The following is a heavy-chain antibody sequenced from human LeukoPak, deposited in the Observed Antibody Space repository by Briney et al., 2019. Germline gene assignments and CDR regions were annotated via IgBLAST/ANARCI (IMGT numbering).Heavy chain of an antibody. CDR2: TYFRSKWNS. CDR3: ERGPGTLHY. Sequence: SQTLSLTCAISGYSVPSNSTAWNWNRQPQSRGLEWLGRTYFRSKWNSGYAVSVKGRVTISPDASKNQFSLQLRFVTPEDTAVYYCERGPGTLHYWGQGSLVTVSS. V-gene: IGHV6-1*01. D-gene: IGHD1-1*01. CDR1: GYSVPSNSTA. J-gene: IGHJ4*02.